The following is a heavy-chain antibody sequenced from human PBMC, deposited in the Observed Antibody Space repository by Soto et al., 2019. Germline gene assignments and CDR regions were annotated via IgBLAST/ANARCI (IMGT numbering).Heavy chain of an antibody. V-gene: IGHV4-30-4*01. D-gene: IGHD2-15*01. J-gene: IGHJ6*02. CDR3: ARDDCRGTRCSYYYGMDV. CDR1: GGSLNSGDYY. Sequence: PSETLSLTCTVSGGSLNSGDYYWSWLRQPPGKGLEWIGYIYYSGSIFYNPSLESRVTISIDTSKNKFSLKLSSVTAADTAVYYCARDDCRGTRCSYYYGMDVWGQGTAVTVSS. CDR2: IYYSGSI.